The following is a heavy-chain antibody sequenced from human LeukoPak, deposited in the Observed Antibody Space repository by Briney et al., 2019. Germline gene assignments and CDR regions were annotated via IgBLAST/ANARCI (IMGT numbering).Heavy chain of an antibody. J-gene: IGHJ4*02. D-gene: IGHD1-26*01. CDR2: IRYDGSNK. CDR1: GFTFSSYG. Sequence: PGGSLRLSCAASGFTFSSYGMHWVRQAPGKGLEWVAFIRYDGSNKYYADSVRGRFSISRDNAKNSLYLQMTSLRAEDTAVYFCARKGGTYYYFDSWGQGTLVTVSS. V-gene: IGHV3-30*02. CDR3: ARKGGTYYYFDS.